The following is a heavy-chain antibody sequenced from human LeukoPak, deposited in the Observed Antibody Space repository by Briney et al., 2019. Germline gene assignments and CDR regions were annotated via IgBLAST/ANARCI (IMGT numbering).Heavy chain of an antibody. D-gene: IGHD6-19*01. V-gene: IGHV1-69*13. Sequence: ASVKVSCKASGGTFSSYAISWVRQAPRQGLEWMGGIIPIFGTANYAQRFQGRVTITADESTSTAYMELSSLRSEDTAVYYCARGADSSGWHYGMDVWGQGTTVTVSS. CDR2: IIPIFGTA. CDR1: GGTFSSYA. J-gene: IGHJ6*02. CDR3: ARGADSSGWHYGMDV.